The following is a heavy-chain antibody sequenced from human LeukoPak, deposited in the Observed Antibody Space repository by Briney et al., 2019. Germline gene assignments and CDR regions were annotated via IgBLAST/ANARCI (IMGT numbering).Heavy chain of an antibody. CDR2: IFDGKTT. Sequence: KASDTLSLTCAVYGESLNDYYWSWIRQSPGKGLEWIGEIFDGKTTNYNPSLKSRVTISAATSSNQFSLNLKSVTAADTAVYYCASGAWATRLHSWAQGTLVIVSS. CDR3: ASGAWATRLHS. CDR1: GESLNDYY. V-gene: IGHV4-34*12. J-gene: IGHJ4*02. D-gene: IGHD5-24*01.